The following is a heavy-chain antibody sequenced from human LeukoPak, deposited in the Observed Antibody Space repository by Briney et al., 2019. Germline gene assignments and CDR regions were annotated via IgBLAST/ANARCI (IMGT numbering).Heavy chain of an antibody. V-gene: IGHV5-51*01. CDR1: GYSFTSKW. CDR3: VRSLYNYDYMWALDS. Sequence: GESLKISCKGSGYSFTSKWIGWVRQMPGKGLEWMGFIYPDDSDTRYSPSFQGQVTISADKSITTAYLQWSSLKASDSAMYYCVRSLYNYDYMWALDSWGQGTLVTVSS. D-gene: IGHD3-16*01. J-gene: IGHJ4*02. CDR2: IYPDDSDT.